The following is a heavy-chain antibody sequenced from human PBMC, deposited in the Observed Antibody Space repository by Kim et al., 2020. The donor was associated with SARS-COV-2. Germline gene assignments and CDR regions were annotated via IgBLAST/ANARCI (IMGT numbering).Heavy chain of an antibody. J-gene: IGHJ3*02. Sequence: GGSLRLSCAASGFTFSSYGMHWVRQAPGKGLVWVSRINSDGSSTSYADSFKGRFTIYIDNAKNTLYLQMNTLRVEDTAIYDCATGNSHAFDNWGQGTMVSVSS. V-gene: IGHV3-74*01. D-gene: IGHD2-21*01. CDR2: INSDGSST. CDR1: GFTFSSYG. CDR3: ATGNSHAFDN.